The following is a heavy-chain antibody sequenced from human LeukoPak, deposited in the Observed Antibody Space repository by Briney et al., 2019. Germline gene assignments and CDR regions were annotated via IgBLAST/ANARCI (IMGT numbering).Heavy chain of an antibody. D-gene: IGHD5-18*01. CDR3: AKDLQLWLLVPYHYGMDV. Sequence: GGSLRLPCAASGFTISSYAMSWVRQAPGKGLEWVSAISGSGGSTYYADSVKGRFTISRDNSKNTLYLQMNSLRAEDTAVYYCAKDLQLWLLVPYHYGMDVWGQGTTVTVSS. V-gene: IGHV3-23*01. J-gene: IGHJ6*02. CDR2: ISGSGGST. CDR1: GFTISSYA.